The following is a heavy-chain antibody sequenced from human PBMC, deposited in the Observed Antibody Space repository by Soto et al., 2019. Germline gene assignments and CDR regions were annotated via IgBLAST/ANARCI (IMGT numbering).Heavy chain of an antibody. CDR1: GFSFSGAV. CDR3: IHYGSGSYSTDY. D-gene: IGHD3-10*01. CDR2: ISDRTQNYAT. J-gene: IGHJ4*02. V-gene: IGHV3-73*02. Sequence: EVQVVESGGGLVQPGGSLTLSCAASGFSFSGAVMHWVRQASGKGLEWVGRISDRTQNYATTYAASVQGRFTISRDDSKDTAYLQMNSLKTEDTALYYCIHYGSGSYSTDYWGPGTLVTVSS.